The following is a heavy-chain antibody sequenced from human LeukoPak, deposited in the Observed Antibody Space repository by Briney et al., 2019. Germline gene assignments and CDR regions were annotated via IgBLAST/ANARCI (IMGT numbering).Heavy chain of an antibody. CDR3: ARGVLGELPGDY. J-gene: IGHJ4*02. CDR2: MNPNSGNT. V-gene: IGHV1-8*01. CDR1: GYTFTSYD. Sequence: ASVKVSCKASGYTFTSYDINWVRQATGQGPEWMGWMNPNSGNTGYAQKFQGRVTMTRNTSISTAYMELSSLRSEDTAVYYCARGVLGELPGDYWGQGTLVTVSS. D-gene: IGHD3-10*01.